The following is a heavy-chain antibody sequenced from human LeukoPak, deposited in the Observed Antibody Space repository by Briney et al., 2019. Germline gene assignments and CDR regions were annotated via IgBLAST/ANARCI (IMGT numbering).Heavy chain of an antibody. D-gene: IGHD6-6*01. J-gene: IGHJ4*02. CDR3: ARIGYSSSSFDY. CDR1: GFTFRAYW. CDR2: IKQDGSEK. V-gene: IGHV3-7*01. Sequence: GGSLRLSCAASGFTFRAYWMSWVRQAPGKGLEWVANIKQDGSEKYYVDSVRGRFTISRDNARNSVYLQMNSLRAEDTALYYCARIGYSSSSFDYWGQGTLVTVSS.